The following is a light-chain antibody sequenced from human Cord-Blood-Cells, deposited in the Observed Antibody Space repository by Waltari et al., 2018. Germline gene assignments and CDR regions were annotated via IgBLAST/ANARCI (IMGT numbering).Light chain of an antibody. CDR1: QGVLYSSNNKNY. J-gene: IGKJ4*01. CDR2: WAS. V-gene: IGKV4-1*01. Sequence: DIVMTQSPDSLAVSLGERATINCKSSQGVLYSSNNKNYLAWYQQKPGQPPKLLIYWASTRESGVPDRFSGSGSGTDFTLTISSLQAEDVAVYYCQQYYSTPPLTFGGGTKVEIK. CDR3: QQYYSTPPLT.